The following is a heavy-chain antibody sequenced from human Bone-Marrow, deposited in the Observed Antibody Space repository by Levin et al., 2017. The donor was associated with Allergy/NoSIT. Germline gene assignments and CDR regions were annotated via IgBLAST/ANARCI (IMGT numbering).Heavy chain of an antibody. D-gene: IGHD3-3*01. CDR1: GGSLKGYQ. J-gene: IGHJ6*02. V-gene: IGHV4-34*01. CDR2: INHSGGP. Sequence: SETLSLTCVVDGGSLKGYQWTWIRQTPGQGLEFIGEINHSGGPNYNPSLQRRVTMSIDTSKNQISLNLTSVTAADTALYFCARGRFLQWSLEFFGLDVWGQGTPVIVS. CDR3: ARGRFLQWSLEFFGLDV.